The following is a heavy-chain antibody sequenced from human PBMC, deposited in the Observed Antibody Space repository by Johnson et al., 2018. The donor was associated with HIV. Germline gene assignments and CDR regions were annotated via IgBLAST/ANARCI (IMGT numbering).Heavy chain of an antibody. V-gene: IGHV3-66*02. CDR3: AKGISVYADAFDI. CDR1: GFTVSSNY. CDR2: VSGSSGSGGST. J-gene: IGHJ3*02. D-gene: IGHD2-8*01. Sequence: VQLVESGGGVVQPGRSLRLSCAASGFTVSSNYMSWVRQAPGKGLEWISAVSGSSGSGGSTYYADSVKGRFTISRDNSKNTLYLQMNSLRAEDTAVYYCAKGISVYADAFDIWGQGTMVTVSS.